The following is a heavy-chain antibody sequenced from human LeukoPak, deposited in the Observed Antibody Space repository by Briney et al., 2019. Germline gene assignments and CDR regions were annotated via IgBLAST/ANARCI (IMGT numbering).Heavy chain of an antibody. CDR3: CGDFDY. CDR2: MRYDGSNE. J-gene: IGHJ4*02. V-gene: IGHV3-30*02. CDR1: GITFNSYG. D-gene: IGHD2-21*01. Sequence: GWALSLSCAASGITFNSYGMHWVRQAPDQGLEWVAFMRYDGSNEYYADFVQGRFTISRYNSKNTLYLQMNILRGEDTAVYYCCGDFDYWGQGTLVTVSS.